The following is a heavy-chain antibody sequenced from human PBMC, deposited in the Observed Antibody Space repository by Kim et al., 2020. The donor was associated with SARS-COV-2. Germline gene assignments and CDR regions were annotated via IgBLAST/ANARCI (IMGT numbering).Heavy chain of an antibody. J-gene: IGHJ4*01. CDR1: GFTFSTYG. CDR2: ISYDGSKK. D-gene: IGHD3-10*01. V-gene: IGHV3-30*18. CDR3: AKGRTYSSGSYREFDY. Sequence: GGSLRLSCAASGFTFSTYGMHWVRQAPGKGLEWVTLISYDGSKKYYAESVKGRFTISRDNSENTVYLQMNSLRAEDTAVYYCAKGRTYSSGSYREFDYWG.